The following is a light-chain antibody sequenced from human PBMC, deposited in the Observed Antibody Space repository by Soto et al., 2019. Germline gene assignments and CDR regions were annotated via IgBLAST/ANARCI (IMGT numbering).Light chain of an antibody. J-gene: IGLJ2*01. CDR3: SSSTSSSPLV. CDR1: SSDVGGYNY. CDR2: DVS. Sequence: QSALTQPASVSGSPGQSITISCTGTSSDVGGYNYVSWYQQHPGKAPKLVIYDVSNRPSGVSNRFSGSKSGNTASLTISGLPDEDEADYYCSSSTSSSPLVFGGGTKLTVL. V-gene: IGLV2-14*01.